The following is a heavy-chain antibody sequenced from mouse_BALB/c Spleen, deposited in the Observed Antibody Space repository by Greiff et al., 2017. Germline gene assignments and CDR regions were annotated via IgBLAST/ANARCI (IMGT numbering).Heavy chain of an antibody. CDR2: ISSGGSYT. CDR3: ARAGGTRYAMDY. D-gene: IGHD4-1*01. Sequence: DVKLVESGGGLVKPGGSLKLSCAASGFTFSSYAMSWVRQSPEKRLEWVAEISSGGSYTYYPDTVTGRFTISRDNAKNTLYLEMSSLRSEDTAMYYCARAGGTRYAMDYWGQGTSVTVSS. CDR1: GFTFSSYA. V-gene: IGHV5-9-4*01. J-gene: IGHJ4*01.